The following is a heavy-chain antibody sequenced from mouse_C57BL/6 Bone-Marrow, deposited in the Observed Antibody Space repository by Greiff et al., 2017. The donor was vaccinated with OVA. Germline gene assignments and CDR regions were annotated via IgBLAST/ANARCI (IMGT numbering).Heavy chain of an antibody. J-gene: IGHJ4*01. CDR3: ARRGVGAQATSYAMDY. V-gene: IGHV1-53*01. Sequence: QVQLQQSGTELVKPGASVKLSCKASGYTFTSYWMHWVKQRPGQGLEWIGNINPSNGGTNYNEKFKSKATLTVDKSSSTAYMQLSSLTSEDSAVYYCARRGVGAQATSYAMDYWGQGTSVTVSS. CDR2: INPSNGGT. CDR1: GYTFTSYW. D-gene: IGHD3-2*02.